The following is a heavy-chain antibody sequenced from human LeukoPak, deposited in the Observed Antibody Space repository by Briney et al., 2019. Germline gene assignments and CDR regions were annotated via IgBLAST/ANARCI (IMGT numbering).Heavy chain of an antibody. J-gene: IGHJ6*02. CDR3: TTDSPPLVSPPLRATKPHYYYGMDV. CDR1: GFTFSSYW. CDR2: VKAKTNGGTI. V-gene: IGHV3-15*01. D-gene: IGHD1-14*01. Sequence: GGSLRLSCAASGFTFSSYWMHWVRQAPGKGLEWVGRVKAKTNGGTIDYAAPVQGRFTISRDDSKNTVYLRMNSLKSEDTAVYYCTTDSPPLVSPPLRATKPHYYYGMDVWGQGTTVTVSS.